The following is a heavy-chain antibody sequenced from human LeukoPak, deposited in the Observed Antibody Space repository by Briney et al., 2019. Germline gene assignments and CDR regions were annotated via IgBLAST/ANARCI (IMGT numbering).Heavy chain of an antibody. D-gene: IGHD3-16*01. CDR2: IYPGDSDT. Sequence: PGESLKISCKGSGYSFTSYWIGWVRQMPGKGLEWMGIIYPGDSDTRYSPSFQGQVTISADKSISTAYLQWSSLKASDTAMYYCARGHDYVWGSFPDWFDPWGQGTLVTVSS. CDR1: GYSFTSYW. CDR3: ARGHDYVWGSFPDWFDP. V-gene: IGHV5-51*01. J-gene: IGHJ5*02.